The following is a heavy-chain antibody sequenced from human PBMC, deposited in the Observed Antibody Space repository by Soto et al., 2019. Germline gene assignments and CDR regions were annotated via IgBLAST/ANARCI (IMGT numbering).Heavy chain of an antibody. CDR2: IYYSGST. V-gene: IGHV4-30-4*01. CDR3: ARDRFDGVVTATPADAFDI. J-gene: IGHJ3*02. Sequence: SETLSLTYTVSGGSISSGDYYWSWIRQPPGKGLEWIGYIYYSGSTYYNPSLKSRVTISVDTSKNQFSLKLSSVTAADTAVYYCARDRFDGVVTATPADAFDIWGQGTMVTVSS. CDR1: GGSISSGDYY. D-gene: IGHD2-21*02.